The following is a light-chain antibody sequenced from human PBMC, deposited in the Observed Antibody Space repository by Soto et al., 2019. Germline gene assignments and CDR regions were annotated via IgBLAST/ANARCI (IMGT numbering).Light chain of an antibody. J-gene: IGLJ1*01. V-gene: IGLV2-8*01. CDR2: EVS. Sequence: QSVLTQPPSASGSPGQSVTISCTGTSSDVGGYNYVSWYQHHPGKAPKLLIYEVSKRPSGVPDRFSGSKSANTASLTVSGLQAVDEADYFCSSYAGDYNLYVFGTGTNVTVL. CDR1: SSDVGGYNY. CDR3: SSYAGDYNLYV.